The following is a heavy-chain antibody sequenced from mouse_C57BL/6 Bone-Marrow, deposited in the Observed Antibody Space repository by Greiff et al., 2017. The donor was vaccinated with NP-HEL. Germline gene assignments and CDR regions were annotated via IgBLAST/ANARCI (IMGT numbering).Heavy chain of an antibody. CDR1: GYTFTSYG. CDR2: IYPRSGNT. Sequence: QVQLQQSGAELARPGASVKLSCKASGYTFTSYGISWVKQRPGQGLEWIGEIYPRSGNTYYNEKFKGKATLTVDKSSSTAYMELRSLTSEDSAVYFCARGDYYDGAGFAYWGRGTRITVTA. J-gene: IGHJ3*01. D-gene: IGHD1-1*01. V-gene: IGHV1-81*01. CDR3: ARGDYYDGAGFAY.